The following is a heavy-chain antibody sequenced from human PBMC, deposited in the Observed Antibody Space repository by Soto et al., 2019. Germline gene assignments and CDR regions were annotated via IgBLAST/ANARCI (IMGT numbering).Heavy chain of an antibody. Sequence: SEPRSLTLTVWSGCIIRGGYYWSWVRQNPRMGLEWIGNIYYIGNTYYNPSLKSRLTISVDTSKNQFSLNLSSVTAADTAVYYCARDRLMATAGTARHYFGLDVWGQGTTVTVSS. CDR2: IYYIGNT. V-gene: IGHV4-31*03. CDR1: SGCIIRGGYY. D-gene: IGHD5-18*01. CDR3: ARDRLMATAGTARHYFGLDV. J-gene: IGHJ6*02.